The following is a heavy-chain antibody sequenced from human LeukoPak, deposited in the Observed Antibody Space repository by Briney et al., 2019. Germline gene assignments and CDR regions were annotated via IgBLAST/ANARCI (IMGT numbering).Heavy chain of an antibody. D-gene: IGHD6-19*01. V-gene: IGHV3-7*01. CDR1: GFTFTTYW. J-gene: IGHJ5*02. CDR3: ARRGTIAVPVFWFDP. CDR2: IKQDGSEK. Sequence: GGSLRLSCAASGFTFTTYWMSWVRQAPGKGLEWVANIKQDGSEKYYLDSLEGRFTISRDNAKNSVYLQINRLRAEDSAVYYCARRGTIAVPVFWFDPWGQGTLVIVSS.